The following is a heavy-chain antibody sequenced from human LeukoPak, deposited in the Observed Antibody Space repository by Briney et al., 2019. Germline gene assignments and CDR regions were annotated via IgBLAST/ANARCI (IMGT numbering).Heavy chain of an antibody. J-gene: IGHJ6*03. V-gene: IGHV1-8*01. Sequence: GASVKVSFKASGYTFTSYDINWVRQATGQGLEWMGWMNPNSGNTGYAQKFQGRVTMTRNTSISTAYMELSSLGSEDTAVYYCARGLENNWNYVVRYYYYYYMDVWGKGTTVTVSS. D-gene: IGHD1-7*01. CDR2: MNPNSGNT. CDR1: GYTFTSYD. CDR3: ARGLENNWNYVVRYYYYYYMDV.